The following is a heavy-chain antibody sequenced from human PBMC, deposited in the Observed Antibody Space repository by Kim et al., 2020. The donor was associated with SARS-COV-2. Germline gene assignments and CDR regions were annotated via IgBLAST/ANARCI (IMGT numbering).Heavy chain of an antibody. CDR2: IYYSGNT. Sequence: SETLSLTCTVSGDSINTYYWNWIRQPPGKGLEWIGNIYYSGNTNYNPSLRSRVTISVDLSKKQFSLRLASVTAADTAVYYCARSIPGIYYDSSLGYYGMDIWGQGTTVIVSS. CDR3: ARSIPGIYYDSSLGYYGMDI. D-gene: IGHD3-10*01. CDR1: GDSINTYY. J-gene: IGHJ6*02. V-gene: IGHV4-59*01.